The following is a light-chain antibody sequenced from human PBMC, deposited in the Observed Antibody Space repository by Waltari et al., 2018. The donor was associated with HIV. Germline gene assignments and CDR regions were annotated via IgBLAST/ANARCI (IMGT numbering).Light chain of an antibody. CDR2: EDS. Sequence: YDLPRHPPVSFSPGKRPGSPCREIALQQKNPTWYQQKSGQAPVLVIYEDSKRPSGIPERFSGSSSGTMATLTISGAQVEDEADYYCYSTDSSGNHRVFGGGTKLTVL. CDR3: YSTDSSGNHRV. V-gene: IGLV3-10*01. CDR1: ALQQKN. J-gene: IGLJ3*02.